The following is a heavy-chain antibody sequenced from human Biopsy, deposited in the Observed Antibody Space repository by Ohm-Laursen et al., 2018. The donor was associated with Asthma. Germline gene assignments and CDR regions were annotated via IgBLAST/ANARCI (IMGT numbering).Heavy chain of an antibody. CDR1: GRHFGSYN. CDR3: LRDTLGYYFDI. J-gene: IGHJ4*02. Sequence: SLRLSCAASGRHFGSYNMHWARQAPGKGLEWVAVITFDGSTQHYGDSVKGRFTISGDNSKNMLFLQMNSLRAEDTAVYYCLRDTLGYYFDIWGQGTQVTVSS. D-gene: IGHD6-13*01. V-gene: IGHV3-30-3*01. CDR2: ITFDGSTQ.